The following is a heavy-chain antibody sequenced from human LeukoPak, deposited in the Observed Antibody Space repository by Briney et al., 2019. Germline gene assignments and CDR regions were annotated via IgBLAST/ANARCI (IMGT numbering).Heavy chain of an antibody. D-gene: IGHD3-10*01. J-gene: IGHJ4*02. V-gene: IGHV1-69*06. CDR2: IIPIFGTA. CDR1: GGTFSSYA. CDR3: LCYYYGSGAPDY. Sequence: ASVKVSCKASGGTFSSYAISWVRQAPGQGLEWMGGIIPIFGTANYAQKFQGRVTITADKSTSTAYMELSSLRSEDTAVYYCLCYYYGSGAPDYWGQGTLVTVSS.